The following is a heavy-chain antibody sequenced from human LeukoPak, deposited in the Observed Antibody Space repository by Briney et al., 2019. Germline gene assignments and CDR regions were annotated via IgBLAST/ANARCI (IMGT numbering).Heavy chain of an antibody. CDR2: INHSGST. CDR1: GGSFSGYY. V-gene: IGHV4-34*01. J-gene: IGHJ5*02. Sequence: SETLSLTCAVYGGSFSGYYWSWIRQPPGKGLEWIGEINHSGSTNYNPSLKSRVTISVDTSKNQFSLKLSSVTAADTAVYYCARPLPSIAATDNWFDPWGQGTLVTVSS. D-gene: IGHD6-13*01. CDR3: ARPLPSIAATDNWFDP.